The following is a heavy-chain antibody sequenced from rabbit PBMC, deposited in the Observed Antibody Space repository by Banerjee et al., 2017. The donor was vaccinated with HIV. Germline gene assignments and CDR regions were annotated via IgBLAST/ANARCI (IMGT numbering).Heavy chain of an antibody. J-gene: IGHJ4*01. V-gene: IGHV1S47*01. CDR3: ARDDYGDYYFNL. CDR2: IYPGFGIR. D-gene: IGHD2-1*01. Sequence: ELVESGGGLVQPGESLKLSCKASGIDFSSYGISWVRQAPGKGPEWIAYIYPGFGIRNYANSVKGRFTISSDNAQNTVFLQMTSLTASDTATYFCARDDYGDYYFNLWGPGTLVTVS. CDR1: GIDFSSYG.